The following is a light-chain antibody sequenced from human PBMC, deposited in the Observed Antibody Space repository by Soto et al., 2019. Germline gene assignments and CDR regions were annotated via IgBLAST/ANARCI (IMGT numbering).Light chain of an antibody. J-gene: IGLJ2*01. CDR2: STS. Sequence: QTVVTQELSMNVSPGGTVNLTCASSTGAVTSGYYPNWFQQKPGQAPRALIYSTSNKPSWTPARFSGSLLGGKAALTLSGVQPEDEAEYSCLLYYGGAVVFVGGTKLTVL. CDR1: TGAVTSGYY. V-gene: IGLV7-43*01. CDR3: LLYYGGAVV.